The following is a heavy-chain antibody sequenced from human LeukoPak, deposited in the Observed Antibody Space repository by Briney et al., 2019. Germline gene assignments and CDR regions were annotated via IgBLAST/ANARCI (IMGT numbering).Heavy chain of an antibody. V-gene: IGHV4-34*01. Sequence: SETLSLTCAVYGGSFSGYYWSWIRQPPGKGLEWIGEINHSGSTNYNPSLKSRVTISVDTSKNQFYLNLSSVTAADTAVYYCARAVGAFDWLPLFDFWGQGALVTVSS. CDR3: ARAVGAFDWLPLFDF. CDR2: INHSGST. J-gene: IGHJ4*02. D-gene: IGHD3-9*01. CDR1: GGSFSGYY.